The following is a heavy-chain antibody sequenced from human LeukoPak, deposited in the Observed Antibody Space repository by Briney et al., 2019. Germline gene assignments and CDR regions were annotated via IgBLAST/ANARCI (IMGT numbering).Heavy chain of an antibody. V-gene: IGHV1-69*01. CDR1: GATFTSYA. J-gene: IGHJ5*02. D-gene: IGHD2-2*01. CDR2: IIPIFGRA. Sequence: SVKVSCKASGATFTSYAISWMRQAPGQGLGWMGGIIPIFGRANYAHKVQGRVTVTADESTSTAYMELSSLTSEDTAVYYCASGTPSPDIVVVPAAENWFDPWGQGTLVTVSS. CDR3: ASGTPSPDIVVVPAAENWFDP.